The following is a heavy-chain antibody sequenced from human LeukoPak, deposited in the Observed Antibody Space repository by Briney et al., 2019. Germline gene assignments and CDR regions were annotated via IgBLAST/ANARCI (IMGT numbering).Heavy chain of an antibody. Sequence: PSETLSLTCTVSGGSISSYYWSWIRQPPGKGLEWIGYIYYSGSTNYNPSLKSRVTISVDTSKNQFSLKLSSVTAADTAVYYCARHNSTGTGTNWWFDPWGQGTLVTVSS. CDR1: GGSISSYY. D-gene: IGHD1-7*01. V-gene: IGHV4-59*08. CDR2: IYYSGST. CDR3: ARHNSTGTGTNWWFDP. J-gene: IGHJ5*02.